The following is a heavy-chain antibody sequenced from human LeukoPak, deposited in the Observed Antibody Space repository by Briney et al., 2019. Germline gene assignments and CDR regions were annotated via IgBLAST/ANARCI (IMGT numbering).Heavy chain of an antibody. V-gene: IGHV1-46*01. CDR1: GYTFTSYY. Sequence: ASVKVSCKASGYTFTSYYMHWVRQAPGQGLEWMGIIDPSGGSTIYAQKFQGRVTMTRDMSTSTVYMQLSSLRSEDTAVYYCARSQHFDWLTDYWGQGTLVTVSS. CDR2: IDPSGGST. D-gene: IGHD3-9*01. J-gene: IGHJ4*02. CDR3: ARSQHFDWLTDY.